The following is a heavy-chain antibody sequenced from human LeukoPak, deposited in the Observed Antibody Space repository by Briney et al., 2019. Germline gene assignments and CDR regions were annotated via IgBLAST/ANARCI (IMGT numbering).Heavy chain of an antibody. V-gene: IGHV3-48*01. D-gene: IGHD1-7*01. Sequence: GGSLRLSCAASRFTFSSYWMSWVRQAPGKGLEWVSYISSSSSTIYYADSVKGRFTISRDNAKNSLYLQMNSLRAEDTAVYYCARDPYNWNYVAFDYWGQGTLVTVSS. CDR1: RFTFSSYW. CDR2: ISSSSSTI. J-gene: IGHJ4*02. CDR3: ARDPYNWNYVAFDY.